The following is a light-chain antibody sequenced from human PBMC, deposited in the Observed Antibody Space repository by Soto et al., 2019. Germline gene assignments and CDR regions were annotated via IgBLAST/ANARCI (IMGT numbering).Light chain of an antibody. J-gene: IGKJ1*01. V-gene: IGKV1-5*01. CDR3: QQYSTYPWT. CDR2: DAS. Sequence: DIQMTQSHSTLSASVGDRVTITCRASQSISSWLAWYQQKPGKAPKLLIYDASSLESGVPSRSSGSGSGTEFTLTINRLQPDDFATYYCQQYSTYPWTFGQGTKVDIK. CDR1: QSISSW.